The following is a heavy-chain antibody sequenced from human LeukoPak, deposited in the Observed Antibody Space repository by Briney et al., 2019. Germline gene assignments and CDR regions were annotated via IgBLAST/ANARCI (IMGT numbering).Heavy chain of an antibody. J-gene: IGHJ4*02. CDR1: GGTFSSYA. D-gene: IGHD6-19*01. CDR3: ATLPGYSSLTEFDY. V-gene: IGHV1-69*01. CDR2: IIPIFGTA. Sequence: GASVKVSCKASGGTFSSYAISWVRQAPGQGLEWMGGIIPIFGTANYAQKFQGRVTITADESTSTAYMELSSLRSEDTAVYYCATLPGYSSLTEFDYWGQGTLVTVSS.